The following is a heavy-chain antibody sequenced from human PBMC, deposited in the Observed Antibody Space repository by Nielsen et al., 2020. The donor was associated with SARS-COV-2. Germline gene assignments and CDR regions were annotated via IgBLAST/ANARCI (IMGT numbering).Heavy chain of an antibody. V-gene: IGHV1-46*01. Sequence: ASVKVSCKASGYTFTSYYMHWVRQAPGQGLEWMGITNPSGGSTSYAQKFQGRVTMTRDTSTSTVYMELSSLRSEDTAVYYCARGFLESVGATDFDYWGQGTLVTVSS. J-gene: IGHJ4*02. CDR3: ARGFLESVGATDFDY. CDR2: TNPSGGST. CDR1: GYTFTSYY. D-gene: IGHD1-26*01.